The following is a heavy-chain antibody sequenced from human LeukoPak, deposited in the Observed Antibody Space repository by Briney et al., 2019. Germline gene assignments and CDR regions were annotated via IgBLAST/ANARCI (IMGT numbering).Heavy chain of an antibody. D-gene: IGHD2-15*01. Sequence: SETLSLTCAVYGGSFSGYYWSWIRQPPGKGLEWIGEINHSGSTNYNPSLKSRVTISVDTSKNQFSLKLSSVTAADTAVYYCVRSHIGYCSGGSCYPRPTVYWFDPWGQGTLVTVSS. CDR2: INHSGST. CDR1: GGSFSGYY. V-gene: IGHV4-34*01. CDR3: VRSHIGYCSGGSCYPRPTVYWFDP. J-gene: IGHJ5*02.